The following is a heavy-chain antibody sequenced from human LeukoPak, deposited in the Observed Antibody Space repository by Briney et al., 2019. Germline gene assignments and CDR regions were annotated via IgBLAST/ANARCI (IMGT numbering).Heavy chain of an antibody. Sequence: GGSLRLSCEGSGFTLSTSWMHWVRQAPGKGLVWVSRIDSDGSRITYADSVKGRFTISRDNAKNTVYLQMNSLRAEDTAVYYCARGRSGSYGFFDYWSPGNLVTVSS. D-gene: IGHD3-10*01. V-gene: IGHV3-74*03. J-gene: IGHJ4*02. CDR2: IDSDGSRI. CDR3: ARGRSGSYGFFDY. CDR1: GFTLSTSW.